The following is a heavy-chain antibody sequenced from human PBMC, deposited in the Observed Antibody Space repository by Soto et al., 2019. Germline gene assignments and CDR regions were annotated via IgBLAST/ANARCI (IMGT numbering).Heavy chain of an antibody. J-gene: IGHJ4*02. Sequence: QITLKESGPTLVKPTQTLTLTCTFSGFSLTTDRVGVGWIRQPPGEALEWLAVIYWDDTKTYRPSLESRLTITKDTSKHQVALTMTNLDSMDTATYYSAHAYGGRSLYWGQGTLVTVPS. CDR1: GFSLTTDRVG. D-gene: IGHD1-26*01. CDR3: AHAYGGRSLY. V-gene: IGHV2-5*02. CDR2: IYWDDTK.